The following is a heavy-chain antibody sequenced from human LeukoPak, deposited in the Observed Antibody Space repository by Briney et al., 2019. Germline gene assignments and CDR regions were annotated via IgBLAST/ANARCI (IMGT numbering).Heavy chain of an antibody. D-gene: IGHD6-19*01. CDR2: ISWNSGSI. Sequence: GGSLRLSCAASGLTFDDYAMHWVRQAPGKGLEWVSGISWNSGSIGYADSVKGRFTISRDNAKNSLYLQMNSLRAEDTALYYCAKDYSSGWYGYFDYWGQGTLVTVSS. J-gene: IGHJ4*02. CDR1: GLTFDDYA. V-gene: IGHV3-9*01. CDR3: AKDYSSGWYGYFDY.